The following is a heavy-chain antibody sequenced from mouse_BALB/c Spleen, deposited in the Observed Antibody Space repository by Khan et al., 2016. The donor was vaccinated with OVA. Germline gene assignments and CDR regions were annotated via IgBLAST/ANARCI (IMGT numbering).Heavy chain of an antibody. Sequence: QVQLKESGPGLVAPSQSLSITCTVSGFSLDKYSVHWIRQSPGKGLEWLGVIWSAGSTDYNAALISRLTITTDNSRSPVFFKVNSLQPNDTAIYYCARRGYDYGRGALFVYWGQGTLVTVSA. D-gene: IGHD2-4*01. CDR3: ARRGYDYGRGALFVY. V-gene: IGHV2-2*02. CDR1: GFSLDKYS. CDR2: IWSAGST. J-gene: IGHJ3*01.